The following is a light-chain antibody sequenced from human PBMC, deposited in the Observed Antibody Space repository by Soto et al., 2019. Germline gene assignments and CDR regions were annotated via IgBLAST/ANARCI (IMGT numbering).Light chain of an antibody. CDR3: SSYRRSSTHYVV. CDR1: SSDVGGYKY. Sequence: QSVLTQPASVSGSPGQSITISCTGTSSDVGGYKYVSWYQQNPGKAPKLMIYEVSNRPSGVSNRFSGSKSGNTASLTISGLQAEDEADYYCSSYRRSSTHYVVFGGGTKLTVL. V-gene: IGLV2-14*01. J-gene: IGLJ2*01. CDR2: EVS.